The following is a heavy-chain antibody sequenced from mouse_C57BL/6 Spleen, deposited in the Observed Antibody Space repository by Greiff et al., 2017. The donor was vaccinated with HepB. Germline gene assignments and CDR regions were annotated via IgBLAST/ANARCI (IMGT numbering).Heavy chain of an antibody. CDR2: IRLKSDNYAT. V-gene: IGHV6-3*01. Sequence: EVHLVESGGGLVQPGGSMKLSCVASGFTFSNYWMNWVRQSPEKGLEWVAQIRLKSDNYATHYAEDVKGKFTISRDDSKSSVYLQMNNLRAEDTGIYYYTGLWGSSYLEYWYFDVWGTGTTVTVSS. J-gene: IGHJ1*03. CDR3: TGLWGSSYLEYWYFDV. CDR1: GFTFSNYW. D-gene: IGHD1-1*01.